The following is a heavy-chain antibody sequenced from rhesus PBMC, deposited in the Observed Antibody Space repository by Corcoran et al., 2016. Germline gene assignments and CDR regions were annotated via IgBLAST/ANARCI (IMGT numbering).Heavy chain of an antibody. Sequence: QVQLKESGPGLVKPSETLSLTCAVYGYSIRSGDGWSWISQPPGKGLEWIWYIGGRSGHPNYHPSLKRRVPFSIDTSKHPFSLKLSSVTAADTAVYYCARESTAAGFVYWGQGVLVTVSS. V-gene: IGHV4-127*01. J-gene: IGHJ4*01. CDR2: IGGRSGHP. CDR1: GYSIRSGDG. CDR3: ARESTAAGFVY. D-gene: IGHD4-29*01.